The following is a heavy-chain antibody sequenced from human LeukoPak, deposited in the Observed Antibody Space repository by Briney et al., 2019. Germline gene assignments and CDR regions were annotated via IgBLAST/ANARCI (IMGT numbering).Heavy chain of an antibody. Sequence: PGGSLRLSCAASGFTFSSYGMHWVRQAPGKELEWVAFIRYDGSNKYYADSVKGRFTISRDNSKNTLYLQMNSLRAEDTAVYYCAKEARYSYGGDFFAYWGQGTLVTVSS. CDR3: AKEARYSYGGDFFAY. CDR1: GFTFSSYG. D-gene: IGHD5-18*01. V-gene: IGHV3-30*02. J-gene: IGHJ4*02. CDR2: IRYDGSNK.